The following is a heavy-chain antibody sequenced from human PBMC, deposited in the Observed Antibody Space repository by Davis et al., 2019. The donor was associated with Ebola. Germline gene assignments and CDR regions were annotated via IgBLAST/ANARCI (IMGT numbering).Heavy chain of an antibody. CDR2: IYYGGTT. Sequence: SETLSLTCTVSGGSMSSYYWSWIRQPPGKGLEWIGNIYYGGTTNYNPSLQSRVTISVDTSKNQFSLKLSSVTAADTAVYYCARDRQVTIFGVVQNWFDPWGQGTLVTVSS. J-gene: IGHJ5*02. D-gene: IGHD3-3*01. CDR1: GGSMSSYY. V-gene: IGHV4-59*01. CDR3: ARDRQVTIFGVVQNWFDP.